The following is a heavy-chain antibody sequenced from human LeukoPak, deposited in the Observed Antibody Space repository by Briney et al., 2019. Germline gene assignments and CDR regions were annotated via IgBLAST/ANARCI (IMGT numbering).Heavy chain of an antibody. CDR2: ISYDGSNK. V-gene: IGHV3-30-3*01. D-gene: IGHD2-2*01. CDR1: GFTFSSYA. J-gene: IGHJ4*02. Sequence: GGSLRLSCAASGFTFSSYAMHWVRQAPGKGLEWVAVISYDGSNKYYADSVKGRFTISRDNSKNTLYLQMNSLRAEDTAVYYCARDRAGIVVPGGLDYWGQGTLVTVSS. CDR3: ARDRAGIVVPGGLDY.